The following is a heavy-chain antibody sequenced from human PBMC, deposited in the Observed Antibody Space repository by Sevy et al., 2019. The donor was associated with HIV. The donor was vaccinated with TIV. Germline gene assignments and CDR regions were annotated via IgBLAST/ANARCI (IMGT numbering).Heavy chain of an antibody. CDR3: AADRGVVEVPAAIHYYYYGMDV. J-gene: IGHJ6*02. CDR1: GFTFTSSA. V-gene: IGHV1-58*01. D-gene: IGHD2-2*01. CDR2: IVVGSGNT. Sequence: ASVKVSCKASGFTFTSSAVQWVRQARGQRLEWIGWIVVGSGNTNYAQKFQERVTITRDMSTSTAYMELSSLRSEDTAVYYCAADRGVVEVPAAIHYYYYGMDVWGQGTTVTVSS.